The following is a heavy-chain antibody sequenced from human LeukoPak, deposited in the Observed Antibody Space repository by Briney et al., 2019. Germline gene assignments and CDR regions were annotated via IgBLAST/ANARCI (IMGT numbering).Heavy chain of an antibody. J-gene: IGHJ4*02. D-gene: IGHD5-18*01. V-gene: IGHV4-59*01. CDR2: IYYSGST. CDR3: ARFAAMDNIFDY. Sequence: SETLSLTCTVSGGSISSYYWSWIRQPPGKGLEWNGYIYYSGSTNYNPSLKSRVTISVDTSKNQFSLKLSSVTAADTAVYYCARFAAMDNIFDYWGQGTLVTVSS. CDR1: GGSISSYY.